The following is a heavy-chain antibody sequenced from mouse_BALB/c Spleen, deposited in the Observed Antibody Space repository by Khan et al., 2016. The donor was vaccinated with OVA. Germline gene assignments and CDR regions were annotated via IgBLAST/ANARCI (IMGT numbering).Heavy chain of an antibody. CDR2: ISYSGRT. J-gene: IGHJ3*01. V-gene: IGHV3-2*02. D-gene: IGHD4-1*01. CDR1: GYSITSDYA. CDR3: AMGRTY. Sequence: EVQLVESGPGLVKPSQSLSLTCTVTGYSITSDYAWNWIRQFPGNKLEWMGYISYSGRTSYNPSLKSRIFVTRDTSKNQFFLKLNSVTTEDTATYYCAMGRTYWGQGTLVTVSA.